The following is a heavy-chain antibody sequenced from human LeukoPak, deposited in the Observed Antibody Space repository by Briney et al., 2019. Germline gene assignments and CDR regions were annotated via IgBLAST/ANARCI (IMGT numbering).Heavy chain of an antibody. CDR3: ATAPGAFWSGSAIVFDY. Sequence: GASVKVSCKASGGTFSSYAISWVRQAPGQGLEWMGGIIPIFGTANYAQKFQGRVTITADTSTDTAYMELSSLRSEDTAVYYCATAPGAFWSGSAIVFDYWGQGALVTVSS. V-gene: IGHV1-69*06. CDR1: GGTFSSYA. J-gene: IGHJ4*02. CDR2: IIPIFGTA. D-gene: IGHD3-3*01.